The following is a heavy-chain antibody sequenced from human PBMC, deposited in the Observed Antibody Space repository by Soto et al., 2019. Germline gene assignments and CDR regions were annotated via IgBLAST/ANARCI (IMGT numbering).Heavy chain of an antibody. CDR1: GFTFSNFV. Sequence: GGSLRLSCAASGFTFSNFVMHWVRRAPGKGLEWVAATSYDGKNKDHADSVKGRFTISRDNSKNTLYLQMNSLRHEDTAVYFCARERAIAATGIFYYWGQGTLVTVSS. V-gene: IGHV3-30*04. CDR2: TSYDGKNK. D-gene: IGHD6-13*01. J-gene: IGHJ4*02. CDR3: ARERAIAATGIFYY.